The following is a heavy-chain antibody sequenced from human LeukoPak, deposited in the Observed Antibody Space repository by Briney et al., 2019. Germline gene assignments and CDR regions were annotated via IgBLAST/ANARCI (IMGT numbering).Heavy chain of an antibody. CDR3: ATSGYSYGPLDY. D-gene: IGHD5-18*01. CDR1: GGSIRRYY. J-gene: IGHJ4*02. Sequence: SEALSLTCTVSGGSIRRYYWSWIRQPPGKGLEWIGHIYDSGSTNYNPSLKSRVTISMDTSMNRFSLKLSSVTAADTAMYYCATSGYSYGPLDYWGQGTLVTVSS. V-gene: IGHV4-59*01. CDR2: IYDSGST.